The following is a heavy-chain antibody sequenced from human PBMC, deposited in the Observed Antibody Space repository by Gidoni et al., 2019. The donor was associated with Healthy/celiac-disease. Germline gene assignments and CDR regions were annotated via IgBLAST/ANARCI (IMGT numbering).Heavy chain of an antibody. CDR3: ARASYGNGWYGAQCYYNGVDV. CDR1: TFSLSNRGMR. J-gene: IGHJ6*02. D-gene: IGHD6-19*01. CDR2: IEWNDDK. V-gene: IGHV2-70*04. Sequence: QVTSKVSGPALVKPTQTLKQTCTFATFSLSNRGMRVSWIRQPPGTALEWLARIEWNDDKFYSTSLKTRLPSAKDTTKNQVVLTVTTMDTVDTATYYCARASYGNGWYGAQCYYNGVDVWGQGTTVTVSS.